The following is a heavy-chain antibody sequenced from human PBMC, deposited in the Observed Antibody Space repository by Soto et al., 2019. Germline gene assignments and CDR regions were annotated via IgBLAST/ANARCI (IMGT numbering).Heavy chain of an antibody. CDR2: IYHSGST. CDR1: GGSISSGCYS. V-gene: IGHV4-30-2*01. CDR3: ASGSDY. D-gene: IGHD3-10*01. Sequence: SETLSLTCAVSGGSISSGCYSWSWIRQPPGKGLEWIGYIYHSGSTYYNPSLKNRVTISVDRSKNQSSLKLSSVTAADTAVYYCASGSDYWGQGTLVTVSS. J-gene: IGHJ4*02.